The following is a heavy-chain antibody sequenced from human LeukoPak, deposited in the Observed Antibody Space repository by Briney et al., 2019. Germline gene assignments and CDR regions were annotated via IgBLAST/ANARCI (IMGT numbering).Heavy chain of an antibody. D-gene: IGHD6-6*01. CDR3: ASGGVGGSSSSGLFDY. CDR1: GYTFTSYD. V-gene: IGHV1-8*01. Sequence: ASVKVSCKASGYTFTSYDFNWLRQATGQGPEWMGWMNPNSGATGYAQKFQGRVTMTRNTSISTAYMELSSLRSEDTAVYYCASGGVGGSSSSGLFDYWGQGTLVTVSS. CDR2: MNPNSGAT. J-gene: IGHJ4*02.